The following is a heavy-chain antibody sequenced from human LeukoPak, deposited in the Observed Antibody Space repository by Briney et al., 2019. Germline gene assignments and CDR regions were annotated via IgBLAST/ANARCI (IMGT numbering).Heavy chain of an antibody. CDR2: ISYDGSNK. V-gene: IGHV3-30*18. D-gene: IGHD3-16*01. Sequence: SGGSLRLSCAASGFTFSSYAMHWVRQAPGKGLEWVAVISYDGSNKYYADSVKGRFTISRDNSKNTLYLQMNSLRAEDTAVYYCAKNGGRLLYYYGMDVWGQGTTVTVSS. CDR1: GFTFSSYA. CDR3: AKNGGRLLYYYGMDV. J-gene: IGHJ6*02.